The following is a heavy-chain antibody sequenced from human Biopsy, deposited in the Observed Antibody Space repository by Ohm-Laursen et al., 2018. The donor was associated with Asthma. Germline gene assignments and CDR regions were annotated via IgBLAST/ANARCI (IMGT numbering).Heavy chain of an antibody. J-gene: IGHJ4*02. Sequence: SVKVSCKSLGGTFNTYVIGWVRQAPGQGLEWMGGINSVFGTTTYPQKFQDIVTITADDSASTVYMELSSLRSEDTAVYYCARKAGSCISRTCYSLDFWGQGTLVTVSS. CDR1: GGTFNTYV. CDR2: INSVFGTT. V-gene: IGHV1-69*13. CDR3: ARKAGSCISRTCYSLDF. D-gene: IGHD2-2*01.